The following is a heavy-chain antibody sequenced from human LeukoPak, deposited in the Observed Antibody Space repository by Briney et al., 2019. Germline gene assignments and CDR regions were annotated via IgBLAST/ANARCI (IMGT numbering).Heavy chain of an antibody. CDR2: LSFDGRNK. V-gene: IGHV3-30*04. Sequence: GGSLRLSCAASGFTFSSYAMHWVRQAPGKGLEWVTALSFDGRNKYYADSVKGRFTISRDNSKNTLYLQMSNLRPEDTAVYYCARGAATGTYFDYWGQGTLVTVSS. CDR3: ARGAATGTYFDY. CDR1: GFTFSSYA. D-gene: IGHD6-25*01. J-gene: IGHJ4*02.